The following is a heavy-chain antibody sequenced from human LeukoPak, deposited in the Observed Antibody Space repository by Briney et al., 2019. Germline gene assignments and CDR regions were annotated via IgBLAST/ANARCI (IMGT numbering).Heavy chain of an antibody. CDR2: ISGNNDNP. CDR3: ARDGTSTDDC. V-gene: IGHV1-18*01. Sequence: GASVKVSCKASGYTFSNFGISWVRQAPGQGLEWMGWISGNNDNPNYGQKFQGRFTVTTDSSTSTAYMELRNLRSDDTAVYYCARDGTSTDDCWGQGTLVTVSS. D-gene: IGHD2-2*01. J-gene: IGHJ4*02. CDR1: GYTFSNFG.